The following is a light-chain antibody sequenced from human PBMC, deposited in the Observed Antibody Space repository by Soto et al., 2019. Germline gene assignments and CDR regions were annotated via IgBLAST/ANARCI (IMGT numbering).Light chain of an antibody. CDR1: QSISSW. CDR3: QQYNSYSPGYT. J-gene: IGKJ2*01. Sequence: DIQMTQSPSTLSASVGDRVTITCRASQSISSWLAWYQQKPGKAPTLLIYKASSLESGVPSRFSGSGSGTEFTLTISSLQPDDFATYYCQQYNSYSPGYTFGQGTKLEIK. CDR2: KAS. V-gene: IGKV1-5*03.